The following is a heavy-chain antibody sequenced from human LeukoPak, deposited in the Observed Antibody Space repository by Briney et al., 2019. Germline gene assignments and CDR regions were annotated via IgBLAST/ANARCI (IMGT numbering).Heavy chain of an antibody. CDR1: GGSISSSSYY. V-gene: IGHV4-39*07. D-gene: IGHD6-13*01. Sequence: SETLSLTCTVSGGSISSSSYYWGWIRQPSGKGLEWIGSIYYSGSTYYNPSLKSRVTISVDTSKNQFSLKLSSVTAADTAVYYCARLAAAATWDAFDIWGQGTMVTVSS. CDR3: ARLAAAATWDAFDI. CDR2: IYYSGST. J-gene: IGHJ3*02.